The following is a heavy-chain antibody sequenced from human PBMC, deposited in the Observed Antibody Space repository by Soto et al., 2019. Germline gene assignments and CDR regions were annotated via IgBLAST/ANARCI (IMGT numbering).Heavy chain of an antibody. CDR1: GYIFTSYG. V-gene: IGHV1-18*01. D-gene: IGHD3-22*01. CDR3: ARRGYDTSGYFFDY. Sequence: QVQLVQFGAAVKESGASVKVSCKASGYIFTSYGISWVRQAPGEGLEWMGWISAHSGKTIYAEKVQGRVTMTTETSTSTAYMELRSLRSDDTAVYYCARRGYDTSGYFFDYWGQGTLVTVSS. J-gene: IGHJ4*02. CDR2: ISAHSGKT.